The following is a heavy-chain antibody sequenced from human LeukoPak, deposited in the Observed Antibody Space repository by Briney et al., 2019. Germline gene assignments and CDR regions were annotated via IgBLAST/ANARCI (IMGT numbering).Heavy chain of an antibody. D-gene: IGHD4-17*01. J-gene: IGHJ6*03. CDR2: INHSVST. Sequence: PSETLSLTCAVYGGSFSGYYWSWIRQPPGKGLGWIGDINHSVSTNYNPSLTSRVTISVDTSKKQFTRNRSSVTAADTAWCYSAGESATVTTRVYYYYYMDVWGKGTTVTVSS. CDR1: GGSFSGYY. CDR3: AGESATVTTRVYYYYYMDV. V-gene: IGHV4-34*01.